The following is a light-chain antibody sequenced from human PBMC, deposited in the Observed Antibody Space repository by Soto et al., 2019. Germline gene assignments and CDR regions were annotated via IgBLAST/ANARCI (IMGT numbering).Light chain of an antibody. J-gene: IGLJ2*01. CDR3: SSYTSINTLL. Sequence: QSVLTQPASVSGSPGQSITISCTGTSSDVGGYNYVSWYQQHPGKAPKLMIYDVSNRPSGVSNRFSGSKYGNTASLTISGLQSEDEADYYCSSYTSINTLLFGGGTKVTVL. CDR1: SSDVGGYNY. V-gene: IGLV2-14*01. CDR2: DVS.